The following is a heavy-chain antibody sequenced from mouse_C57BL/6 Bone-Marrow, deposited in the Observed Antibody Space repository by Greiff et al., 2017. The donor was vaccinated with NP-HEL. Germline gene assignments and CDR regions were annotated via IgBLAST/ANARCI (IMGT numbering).Heavy chain of an antibody. CDR3: ARDSTMVRWFAY. J-gene: IGHJ3*01. CDR1: GYTFTSYW. V-gene: IGHV1-59*01. CDR2: IDPSDSYT. Sequence: QVQLQQPGAELVRPGTSVKLSCKASGYTFTSYWMHWVKQRPGQGLEWIGVIDPSDSYTNYNQKFKGKATLTVDTSSSTAYMQLSSLTSEDSAVYYCARDSTMVRWFAYGDRGTLVPVTA. D-gene: IGHD2-2*01.